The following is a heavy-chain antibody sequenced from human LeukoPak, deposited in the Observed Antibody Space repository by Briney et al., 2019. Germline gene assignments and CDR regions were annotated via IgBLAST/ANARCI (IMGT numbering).Heavy chain of an antibody. V-gene: IGHV3-9*03. J-gene: IGHJ4*02. CDR3: AKDSSDGYYFDY. Sequence: GRSLRLSCAASGFTFDDYAMHWVRQVPGKGLEWVSGISWNSGSIGYADSVKGRFTISRDNAKNSLYLQMNSLRAEDMALYYCAKDSSDGYYFDYWGQGTLVTVSS. CDR2: ISWNSGSI. CDR1: GFTFDDYA. D-gene: IGHD5-24*01.